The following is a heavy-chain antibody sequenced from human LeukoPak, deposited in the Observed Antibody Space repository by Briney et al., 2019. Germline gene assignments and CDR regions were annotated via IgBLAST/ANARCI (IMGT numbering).Heavy chain of an antibody. CDR3: ARVGAAAGPNGGFDY. J-gene: IGHJ4*02. Sequence: SETLSLTCTVSGGSISSYYWSWIRQPPGKGLEWIGYISYRGSTKYNPSLKSRVTISVDTSKNQFSLKLNSVSAADTAVYYCARVGAAAGPNGGFDYWGQGTLVTVSS. CDR1: GGSISSYY. V-gene: IGHV4-59*01. CDR2: ISYRGST. D-gene: IGHD6-13*01.